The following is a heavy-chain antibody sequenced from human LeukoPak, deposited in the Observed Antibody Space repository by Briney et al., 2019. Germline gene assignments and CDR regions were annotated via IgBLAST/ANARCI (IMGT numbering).Heavy chain of an antibody. V-gene: IGHV1-69*13. CDR2: IIPIFGTA. D-gene: IGHD6-19*01. CDR1: GGTFSSYA. CDR3: ARVPRYSSDWYYFDY. Sequence: ASVKVPCKASGGTFSSYAISWVRQAPGQGLEWMGGIIPIFGTANYAQKFQGRVTITADESTSTAYMELSSLRSEDTAVYYCARVPRYSSDWYYFDYWGQGTLVTVSS. J-gene: IGHJ4*02.